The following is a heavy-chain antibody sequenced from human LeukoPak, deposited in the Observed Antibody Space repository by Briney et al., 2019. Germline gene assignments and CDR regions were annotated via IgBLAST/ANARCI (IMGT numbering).Heavy chain of an antibody. CDR3: VRSDDFWSGYYGY. D-gene: IGHD3-3*01. V-gene: IGHV4-59*01. J-gene: IGHJ4*02. CDR1: GGSISGYC. Sequence: SETLSLTCTASGGSISGYCWSWIRQPPGKGLEWIGYIFYSGSTNYNPSLKSRVTISVDTSKNQFSLKLSSVTAADTAVYYCVRSDDFWSGYYGYWGQGTLVTVSS. CDR2: IFYSGST.